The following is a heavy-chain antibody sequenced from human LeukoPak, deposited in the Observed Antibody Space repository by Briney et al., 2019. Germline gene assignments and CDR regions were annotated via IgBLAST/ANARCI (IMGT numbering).Heavy chain of an antibody. V-gene: IGHV3-15*01. D-gene: IGHD3-22*01. Sequence: TGGSLRLSCAASGFTFSNDWMSWVRQAPGKGLEWVGCIKSKTDGGTTDYAAPVKGRFTISRDDSKNTLYLQMNSLTTEDTAVYYCTTGTTNYYDSIHPGGDYWGQGTLVTVSS. CDR3: TTGTTNYYDSIHPGGDY. CDR2: IKSKTDGGTT. J-gene: IGHJ4*02. CDR1: GFTFSNDW.